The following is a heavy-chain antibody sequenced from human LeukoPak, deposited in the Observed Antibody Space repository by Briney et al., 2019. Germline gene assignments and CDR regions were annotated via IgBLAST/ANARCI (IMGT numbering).Heavy chain of an antibody. CDR3: ATSIPPIAEYSYDY. Sequence: GGSLRLSCATSGFTFNRFGMHWVRQAPGKGLEWVAVIWYDGSNKDYADSVKGRFTISRDNSKNTLYLQMSGLRAEDTAVYYCATSIPPIAEYSYDYWGQGTLVTVSS. D-gene: IGHD6-13*01. J-gene: IGHJ4*02. CDR2: IWYDGSNK. CDR1: GFTFNRFG. V-gene: IGHV3-33*01.